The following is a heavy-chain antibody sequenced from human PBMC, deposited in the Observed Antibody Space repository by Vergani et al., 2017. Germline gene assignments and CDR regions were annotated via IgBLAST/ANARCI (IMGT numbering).Heavy chain of an antibody. Sequence: EVQLVESGGGLVQPGGSLRLSCAASGFTFSSYEMNWVRQAPGKGLEWVSYISSSSSTIYYADSVKGRFTISRDNAKNSLYLQMNSLRAEDTAVYYCARDQQYGDYEPYYYYGMDVWGQGTTVTVSS. CDR2: ISSSSSTI. V-gene: IGHV3-48*03. CDR1: GFTFSSYE. CDR3: ARDQQYGDYEPYYYYGMDV. D-gene: IGHD4-17*01. J-gene: IGHJ6*02.